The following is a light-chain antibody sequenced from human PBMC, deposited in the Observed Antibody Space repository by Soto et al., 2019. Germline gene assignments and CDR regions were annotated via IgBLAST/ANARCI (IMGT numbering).Light chain of an antibody. V-gene: IGKV3-15*01. CDR1: QSVSSN. CDR2: GAS. Sequence: DIVMTQSPAPLSVSPGERATLSCRASQSVSSNLAWYQQKPGQAPRLLIYGASTRATGIPARFSGSGSGTEFTLTISSLQSEDVAVYYCQQYNNWPGTLGQGTKVDIK. J-gene: IGKJ1*01. CDR3: QQYNNWPGT.